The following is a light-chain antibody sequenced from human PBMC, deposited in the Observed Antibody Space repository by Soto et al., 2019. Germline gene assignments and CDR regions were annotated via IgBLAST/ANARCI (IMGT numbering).Light chain of an antibody. V-gene: IGKV2-30*02. CDR3: MQGTHWPIT. CDR2: KVS. CDR1: QSLLHSDGIAY. J-gene: IGKJ5*01. Sequence: VGMTPCKLSQPANLRQPASISGRATQSLLHSDGIAYFSWFQQRPGRSPRRLIYKVSNRDSGVPARFSGSGSGTDFALKVSRVEAEDVGVYYCMQGTHWPITFGQGRLLEVK.